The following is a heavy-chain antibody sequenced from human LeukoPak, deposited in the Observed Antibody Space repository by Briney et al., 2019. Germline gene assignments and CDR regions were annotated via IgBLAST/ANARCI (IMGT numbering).Heavy chain of an antibody. CDR1: GFTFSSYA. J-gene: IGHJ4*02. D-gene: IGHD1-26*01. CDR2: ISGPGDSA. CDR3: AKDRENAAPNDFDY. V-gene: IGHV3-23*01. Sequence: GGSLRLSCAASGFTFSSYAMSWVRQAPGKGVEWVSTISGPGDSAYYADSVKGRFTISRDKSKSAVYLQMNSLRAEDTAVYYCAKDRENAAPNDFDYWGQGTLVTVSS.